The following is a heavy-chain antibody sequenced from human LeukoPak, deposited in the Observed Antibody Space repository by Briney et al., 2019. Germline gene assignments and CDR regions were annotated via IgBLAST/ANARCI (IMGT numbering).Heavy chain of an antibody. CDR2: TYYRSKWYN. V-gene: IGHV6-1*01. J-gene: IGHJ5*02. CDR3: ARDMDYYGSGNYYNSRWFDP. D-gene: IGHD3-10*01. Sequence: SQTLSLTCAISGDSVSNNSVAWNWIRHSPSRGLEWLGRTYYRSKWYNDYAVSVKSRITIDPETAKNQFSLQLNSVTPEDTAVYYCARDMDYYGSGNYYNSRWFDPWGQGTLVTVSS. CDR1: GDSVSNNSVA.